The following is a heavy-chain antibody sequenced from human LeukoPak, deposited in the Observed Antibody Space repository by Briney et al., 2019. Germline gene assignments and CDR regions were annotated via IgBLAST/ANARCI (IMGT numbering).Heavy chain of an antibody. V-gene: IGHV3-23*01. CDR3: AKEGVASGP. CDR1: GFTFGNHD. Sequence: GGSLRLSCAVSGFTFGNHDMSWVRQAPGKGPEWVAGITAGGSSTHTSGSVKGRFTISRDNSKNTLFLQMNSLRVEDTAIYYCAKEGVASGPWGQGTLVTVSS. CDR2: ITAGGSST. J-gene: IGHJ5*02. D-gene: IGHD2-8*02.